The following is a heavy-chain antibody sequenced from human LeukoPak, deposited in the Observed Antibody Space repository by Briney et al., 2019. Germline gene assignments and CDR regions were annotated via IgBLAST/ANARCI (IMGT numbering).Heavy chain of an antibody. D-gene: IGHD2-2*01. CDR3: ARHVVVVPGRGFRHNWFDP. CDR1: GGSISSGGYY. V-gene: IGHV4-39*01. Sequence: SETLSLTCTVSGGSISSGGYYWSWIRQPPGEGLEWIGSIYYGGSTYYNPSLKSRVTISVDASKRQFSLKVTSVTAADTAVYYCARHVVVVPGRGFRHNWFDPWGQGTLVIVSS. J-gene: IGHJ5*02. CDR2: IYYGGST.